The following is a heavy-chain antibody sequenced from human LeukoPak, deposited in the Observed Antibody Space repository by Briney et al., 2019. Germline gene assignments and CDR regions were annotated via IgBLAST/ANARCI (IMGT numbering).Heavy chain of an antibody. Sequence: GGSLRLSCAVSGFTFSSYFMSWVRQAPGKGLEGVSAINCIGVNTYYADSVKGRFTISRDNDKNTLYLQMNSVRDEDTAVYDCAKLGFGFWGQGTLVTASS. CDR2: INCIGVNT. J-gene: IGHJ4*02. CDR3: AKLGFGF. CDR1: GFTFSSYF. D-gene: IGHD3-16*01. V-gene: IGHV3-23*01.